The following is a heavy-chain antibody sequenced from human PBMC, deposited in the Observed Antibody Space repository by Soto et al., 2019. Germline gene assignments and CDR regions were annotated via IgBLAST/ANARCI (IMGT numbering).Heavy chain of an antibody. J-gene: IGHJ6*02. Sequence: SETLSLTCTVSGGSISGYYWSWIRQPPGKGLEWIGYMYNTGSTVYNPSFKSRVTISVDTSKNQFSLKLHSVTAADTAVYYCARDLWGYCGSDCYPLDVWGQGPTVTVSS. CDR3: ARDLWGYCGSDCYPLDV. CDR1: GGSISGYY. D-gene: IGHD2-21*02. CDR2: MYNTGST. V-gene: IGHV4-59*01.